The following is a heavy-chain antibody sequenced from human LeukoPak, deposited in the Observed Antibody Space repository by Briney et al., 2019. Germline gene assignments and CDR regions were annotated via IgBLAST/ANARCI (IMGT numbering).Heavy chain of an antibody. Sequence: SETLSLTCAVYGGSFSGYYWSWIRQPPGKGLEWIGEINHSGSTNYNPSLKSRVTISVDTSKNQFSLKLSSVTAADTAVYYCARGEEGDSYGTDYWGQGTLVTVSS. CDR1: GGSFSGYY. CDR2: INHSGST. D-gene: IGHD5-18*01. J-gene: IGHJ4*02. CDR3: ARGEEGDSYGTDY. V-gene: IGHV4-34*01.